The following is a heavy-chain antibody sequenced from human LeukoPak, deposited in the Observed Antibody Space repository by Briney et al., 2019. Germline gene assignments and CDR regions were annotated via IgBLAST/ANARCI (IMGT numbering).Heavy chain of an antibody. D-gene: IGHD6-19*01. CDR2: IIPIFGTA. J-gene: IGHJ5*02. V-gene: IGHV1-69*06. Sequence: ASVKVSCKASGGTFSSYAISWVRQAPGQGLEWMGGIIPIFGTANYAQKFQGRVTITADKSTSTAYMELSSLRSEDTAVYYCAREGSSGAGAFDPWGQGTLVTVSS. CDR3: AREGSSGAGAFDP. CDR1: GGTFSSYA.